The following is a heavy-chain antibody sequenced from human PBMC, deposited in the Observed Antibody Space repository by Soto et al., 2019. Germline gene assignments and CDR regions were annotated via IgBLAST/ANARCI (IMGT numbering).Heavy chain of an antibody. D-gene: IGHD3-3*01. CDR3: AKPAYYDFWSGYYFPDDY. J-gene: IGHJ4*02. Sequence: SLRLSCAASLFTFSSYAISWVRQSPGKGLEWVSAISGSGGSTYYADSVKGRFTISRDNSKNTLYLQMNSLRAEDTAVYYCAKPAYYDFWSGYYFPDDYWGQGTLVTVSS. CDR1: LFTFSSYA. CDR2: ISGSGGST. V-gene: IGHV3-23*01.